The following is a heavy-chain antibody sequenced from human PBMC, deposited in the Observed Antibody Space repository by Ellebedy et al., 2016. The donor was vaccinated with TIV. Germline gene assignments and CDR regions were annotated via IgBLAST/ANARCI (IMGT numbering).Heavy chain of an antibody. V-gene: IGHV1-2*02. CDR3: AREDSTNYGSGYDF. CDR1: GYSFTRHY. D-gene: IGHD3-10*01. J-gene: IGHJ4*02. CDR2: ISPHNGGI. Sequence: AASVKVSCKASGYSFTRHYMHCVRHPPGQGLVWMVWISPHNGGISYEQKFQGRVIMTRDTSISTAYMELSRLRTDDTAVYYCAREDSTNYGSGYDFWGQGTLVTVSS.